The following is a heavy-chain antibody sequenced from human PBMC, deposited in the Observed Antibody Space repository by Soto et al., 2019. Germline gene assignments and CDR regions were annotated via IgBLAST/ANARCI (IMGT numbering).Heavy chain of an antibody. V-gene: IGHV1-69*01. CDR1: GGTFRSYA. CDR3: ASVAEDTVVVPAAKSYYYYGMDV. J-gene: IGHJ6*02. Sequence: QVQLVQSGAEVKKPGSSVKVSCKASGGTFRSYAISWVRQAPGQGLEWMGGIIPIFGTANYAQKFRGRVTITADESTSTAYMERNSLRYEHTAVYYCASVAEDTVVVPAAKSYYYYGMDVWGQGTMVTVSS. CDR2: IIPIFGTA. D-gene: IGHD2-2*01.